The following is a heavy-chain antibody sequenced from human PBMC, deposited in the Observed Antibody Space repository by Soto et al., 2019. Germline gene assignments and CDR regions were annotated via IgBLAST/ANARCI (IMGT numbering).Heavy chain of an antibody. CDR3: AKALYYYDSSPLDH. V-gene: IGHV3-43D*04. J-gene: IGHJ4*02. Sequence: AGGSLRLSCAAAGFDFGDFAMHWVRQAPGKCLECVSLINSDGTDSYYMDSVRGRFTISRDNVKNSLYLQMDRLRPEDTAFYFCAKALYYYDSSPLDHWGQGTLVTVSS. CDR1: GFDFGDFA. D-gene: IGHD3-22*01. CDR2: INSDGTDS.